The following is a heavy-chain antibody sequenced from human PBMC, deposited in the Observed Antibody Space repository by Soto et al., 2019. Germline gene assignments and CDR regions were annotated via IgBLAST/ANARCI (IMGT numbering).Heavy chain of an antibody. CDR1: GFTFSNYA. CDR2: MSGSGYNT. Sequence: GGSLRLSCAASGFTFSNYAMSWVRQAPGKGLEWVATMSGSGYNTYYADSVKGRFTISRDNSKNALYLQMNSLRAEDMAVYYCTKDSRYCASTSCYGRFDYWGQGTLVPVSS. V-gene: IGHV3-23*01. J-gene: IGHJ4*02. CDR3: TKDSRYCASTSCYGRFDY. D-gene: IGHD2-2*01.